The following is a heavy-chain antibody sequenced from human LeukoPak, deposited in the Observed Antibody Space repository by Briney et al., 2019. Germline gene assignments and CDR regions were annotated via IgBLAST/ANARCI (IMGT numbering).Heavy chain of an antibody. CDR3: ARVYYDSSGHPAFDY. Sequence: GASVKVSCKASGYTFTSYGISWVRQAPGQGLEWMGWISAYNGNTNYAQKLQGRVTMTTDTSTSTAYIELRSLRSDDTAVYYCARVYYDSSGHPAFDYWGQGTLVTVSS. D-gene: IGHD3-22*01. V-gene: IGHV1-18*01. CDR2: ISAYNGNT. CDR1: GYTFTSYG. J-gene: IGHJ4*02.